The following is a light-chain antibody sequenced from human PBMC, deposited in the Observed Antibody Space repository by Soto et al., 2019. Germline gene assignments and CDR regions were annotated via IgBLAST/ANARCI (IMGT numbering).Light chain of an antibody. Sequence: QSALTQPTSASGTPWQRVAISCSGSRSNIGSNTVSWYQQLPGTAPKLLIHSNDQRPSGVADRFSGSKSGTSASLAISGLQSEDEADYYCAAWDDSLSGFYVFGIGTKVTVL. CDR3: AAWDDSLSGFYV. V-gene: IGLV1-44*01. J-gene: IGLJ1*01. CDR1: RSNIGSNT. CDR2: SND.